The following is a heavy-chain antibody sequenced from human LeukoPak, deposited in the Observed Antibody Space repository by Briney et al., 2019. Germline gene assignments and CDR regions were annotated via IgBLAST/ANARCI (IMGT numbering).Heavy chain of an antibody. J-gene: IGHJ6*03. CDR1: GGSISSNSYY. D-gene: IGHD3-10*01. CDR2: IYYSGST. CDR3: ARTVLWFGESPTGYYYMDV. Sequence: PSETLSLTCAVSGGSISSNSYYWGWIRQPPGKGLEWIGSIYYSGSTYYNPSLKSRVTISVDTSKNQFSLKLSSVTAADTAVYYCARTVLWFGESPTGYYYMDVWGKGTTVTVSS. V-gene: IGHV4-39*07.